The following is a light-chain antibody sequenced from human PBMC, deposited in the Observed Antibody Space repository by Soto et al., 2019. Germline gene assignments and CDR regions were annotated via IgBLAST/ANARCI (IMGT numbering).Light chain of an antibody. Sequence: RNTVNWYQHLPGSAPKLLIYSNNHRPSGVPDRFSASKAGASASLAISGLQSEDEGDYYCAAWDASLGGFYVFGSGTKVTVL. V-gene: IGLV1-44*01. CDR2: SNN. CDR3: AAWDASLGGFYV. J-gene: IGLJ1*01. CDR1: RNT.